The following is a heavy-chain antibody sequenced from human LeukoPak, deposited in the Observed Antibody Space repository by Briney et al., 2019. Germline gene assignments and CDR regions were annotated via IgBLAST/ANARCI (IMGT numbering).Heavy chain of an antibody. D-gene: IGHD6-6*01. CDR3: ARAGPSIEYSSSRVRWFDP. V-gene: IGHV3-30*19. CDR1: GFTFTSYG. CDR2: ISDDGSNK. Sequence: GGSLRLSCATSGFTFTSYGIHWVRQAPGKGLEWVAVISDDGSNKNYADSVKGRFTISRDNSKNTVYLQMNGLRAEDTAVYYCARAGPSIEYSSSRVRWFDPWGQGTLVTVSS. J-gene: IGHJ5*02.